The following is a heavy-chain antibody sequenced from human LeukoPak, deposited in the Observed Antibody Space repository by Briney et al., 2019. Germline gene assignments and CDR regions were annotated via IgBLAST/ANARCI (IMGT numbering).Heavy chain of an antibody. Sequence: GGSLRLSCAASGFTFSSYAMSWVRQAPGRGLEWVSAISGSGGSTYYADSVKGRFTISRDNSKNTLYLQMNSLRAEDTAVYYCAKDIHGGYYDILTGSNYFDYWGQGTLVTVSS. D-gene: IGHD3-9*01. CDR3: AKDIHGGYYDILTGSNYFDY. V-gene: IGHV3-23*01. CDR1: GFTFSSYA. CDR2: ISGSGGST. J-gene: IGHJ4*02.